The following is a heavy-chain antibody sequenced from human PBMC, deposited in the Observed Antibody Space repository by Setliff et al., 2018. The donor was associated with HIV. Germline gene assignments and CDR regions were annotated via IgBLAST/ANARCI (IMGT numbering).Heavy chain of an antibody. CDR3: AKDHATSSWFTALLDY. Sequence: PSETLSLTCTVSGGSISSYYWSWIRQPPGEGLEWIGRIYTSGSTNYNPSLKSRVTISVDTSKNQFSLKLSSVTAADTAVYYCAKDHATSSWFTALLDYWGQGALVTVSS. J-gene: IGHJ4*02. CDR1: GGSISSYY. D-gene: IGHD6-13*01. CDR2: IYTSGST. V-gene: IGHV4-4*08.